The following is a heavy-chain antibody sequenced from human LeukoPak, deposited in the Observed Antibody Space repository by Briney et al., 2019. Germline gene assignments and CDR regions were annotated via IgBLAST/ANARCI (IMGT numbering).Heavy chain of an antibody. Sequence: SQTLSLTCTVSGGSVSSGSYFCSWIRQPAGKGLEWIGRISTSGSTNYNPSLKSRVTISRDTSKNQFSLKLSTVTAADTAVYYCAGQVGYFDYWGQGTLVTVSS. CDR3: AGQVGYFDY. V-gene: IGHV4-61*02. CDR2: ISTSGST. CDR1: GGSVSSGSYF. J-gene: IGHJ4*02. D-gene: IGHD1-26*01.